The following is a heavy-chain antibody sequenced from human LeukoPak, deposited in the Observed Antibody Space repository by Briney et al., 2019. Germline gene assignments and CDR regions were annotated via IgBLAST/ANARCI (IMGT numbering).Heavy chain of an antibody. CDR1: GFTFSSYA. CDR3: ARDRDGLGYDSWLDGMDV. V-gene: IGHV3-30-3*01. J-gene: IGHJ6*02. CDR2: ISYDGSNK. D-gene: IGHD5-12*01. Sequence: GRPLRLSCAASGFTFSSYAMHWVRQAPGKGLEWVAVISYDGSNKYYADSVKGRFTISRDNSKNTLYLQMNSLRAEDTAVYYCARDRDGLGYDSWLDGMDVWGQGTTVTVSS.